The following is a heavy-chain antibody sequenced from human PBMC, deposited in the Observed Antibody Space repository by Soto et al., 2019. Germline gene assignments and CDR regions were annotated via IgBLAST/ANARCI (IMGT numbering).Heavy chain of an antibody. V-gene: IGHV3-33*01. CDR2: IWYDGSNK. CDR3: ARGARSIAAAGQPWFDP. J-gene: IGHJ5*02. D-gene: IGHD6-13*01. Sequence: PGGSLRLSCAASGFTFSSYGMHWVRQAPGKGLEWVAVIWYDGSNKYYADSVKGRFTISRDNSKNTLYLQMNSLRAEDTAVYYCARGARSIAAAGQPWFDPWGQGTLVTVSS. CDR1: GFTFSSYG.